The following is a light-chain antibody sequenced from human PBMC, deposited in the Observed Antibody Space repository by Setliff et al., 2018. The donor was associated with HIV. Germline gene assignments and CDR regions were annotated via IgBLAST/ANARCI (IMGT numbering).Light chain of an antibody. CDR3: QQYGSSPPWT. Sequence: EIVLTQSPGTLSLSPGERATLSCRASQSVSSNYLAWYQQKPGQAPRLLIYGASSRATGIADRFSGSGSGTDFTLTISRLEPEDFAVYYCQQYGSSPPWTFGQGTKV. CDR2: GAS. V-gene: IGKV3-20*01. CDR1: QSVSSNY. J-gene: IGKJ1*01.